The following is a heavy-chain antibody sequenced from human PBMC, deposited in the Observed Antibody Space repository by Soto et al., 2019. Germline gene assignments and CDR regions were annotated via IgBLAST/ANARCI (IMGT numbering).Heavy chain of an antibody. D-gene: IGHD6-13*01. Sequence: GGSLRISCAASEFTFSNYAMSWVRQAPGKGLEWVSSISDNGGTTYYADSVKGRFTISRDNSKNTLSLQMNSLRAEDTAVYYCARTDRPWSISWYGIESAPNGMDVWGQGTTVTVSS. V-gene: IGHV3-23*01. CDR2: ISDNGGTT. CDR1: EFTFSNYA. J-gene: IGHJ6*02. CDR3: ARTDRPWSISWYGIESAPNGMDV.